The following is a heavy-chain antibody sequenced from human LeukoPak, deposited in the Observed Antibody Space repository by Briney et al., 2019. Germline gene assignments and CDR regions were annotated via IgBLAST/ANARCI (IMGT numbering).Heavy chain of an antibody. V-gene: IGHV3-48*03. D-gene: IGHD3-9*01. CDR1: GFTFSSYE. Sequence: GGSLRLSCAASGFTFSSYEMNWVRQAPGKGLEWVSYISSSGSTIYYADSVKGRFTISRDNAKNSLYLQMNSLRAEDTAVYYCARDGAIFDAFDIWGQGTMVTVSS. CDR2: ISSSGSTI. CDR3: ARDGAIFDAFDI. J-gene: IGHJ3*02.